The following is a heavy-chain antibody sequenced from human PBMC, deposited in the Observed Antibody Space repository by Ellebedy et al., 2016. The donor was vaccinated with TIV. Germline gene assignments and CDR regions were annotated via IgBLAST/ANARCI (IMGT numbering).Heavy chain of an antibody. CDR2: INQDGSRI. CDR1: GFTFSSYW. V-gene: IGHV3-7*01. J-gene: IGHJ4*02. CDR3: ARGPDGNNAGRHDH. Sequence: GESLKLSCAASGFTFSSYWMSWVRQAPGEGLEWVSNINQDGSRIYYVDSVKGRFTISRDNAKNSLYLQMNSLRAEDTALYYCARGPDGNNAGRHDHWGQGTLVTVSS. D-gene: IGHD1-1*01.